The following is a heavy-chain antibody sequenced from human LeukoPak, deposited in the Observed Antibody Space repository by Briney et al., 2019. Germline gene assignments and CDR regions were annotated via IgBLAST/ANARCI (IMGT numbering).Heavy chain of an antibody. J-gene: IGHJ6*02. D-gene: IGHD2-2*01. CDR2: IYYSGST. CDR1: GGSISSGDYY. Sequence: SETLSLTCTVSGGSISSGDYYWSWIRQPPGKGLEWIGYIYYSGSTYYNPSLKSRVTISVDTSKNQFSLKLSSVTAADTAVYYCARASTSETYGMDAWGQGTTVTVSS. V-gene: IGHV4-30-4*01. CDR3: ARASTSETYGMDA.